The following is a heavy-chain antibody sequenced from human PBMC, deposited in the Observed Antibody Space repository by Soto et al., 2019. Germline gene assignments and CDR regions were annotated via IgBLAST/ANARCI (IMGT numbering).Heavy chain of an antibody. Sequence: ASVKVSCKASGGTSSSYAISWVRQAPGQGLEWMGGIIPIFGTANYAQKFQGRVTITADKSTSTAYMELSSLRSEDTAVYYCAIFSLRYIAAPTGFDPWGQGTLVTVSS. J-gene: IGHJ5*02. CDR2: IIPIFGTA. CDR3: AIFSLRYIAAPTGFDP. V-gene: IGHV1-69*06. CDR1: GGTSSSYA. D-gene: IGHD6-6*01.